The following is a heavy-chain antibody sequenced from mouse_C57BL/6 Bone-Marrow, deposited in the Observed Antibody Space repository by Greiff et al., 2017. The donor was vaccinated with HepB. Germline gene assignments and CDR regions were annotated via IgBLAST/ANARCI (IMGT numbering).Heavy chain of an antibody. CDR3: ARENWAWYFDV. D-gene: IGHD4-1*01. V-gene: IGHV7-1*01. J-gene: IGHJ1*03. CDR1: GFTFSDFY. CDR2: SRNKANDYTT. Sequence: EVQRVESGGGLVQSGRSLRLSCATSGFTFSDFYMEWVRQAPGKGLEWIAASRNKANDYTTEYSASVKGRFIVSRDTSQSILYLQMNALRAEDTAIYYCARENWAWYFDVWGTGTTVTVSS.